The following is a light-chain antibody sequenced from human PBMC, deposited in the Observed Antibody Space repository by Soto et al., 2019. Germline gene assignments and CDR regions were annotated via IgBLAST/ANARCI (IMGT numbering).Light chain of an antibody. V-gene: IGKV3-20*01. CDR2: GAS. J-gene: IGKJ5*01. CDR1: QSVSSSY. Sequence: EIVMTQSPDTLSVSPGERATLSCRASQSVSSSYLAWYQQKPGQAPSLLIYGASRRATGIPDRFSGSGSGTDFTLTISRLEPEDFAVYYCQQYDSSPITFGQGTDWRL. CDR3: QQYDSSPIT.